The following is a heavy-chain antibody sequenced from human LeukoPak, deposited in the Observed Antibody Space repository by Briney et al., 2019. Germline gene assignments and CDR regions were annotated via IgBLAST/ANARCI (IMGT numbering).Heavy chain of an antibody. Sequence: SETLSLTCTVSGGSISSSSYYWGWIRQPPGKGLEWIGSIYYSGSTYYNPSLKSRVSISVDTSKTQFSLKLSSVTAADTAVYYCARSVRRTSWPQTRIYYYYYMDVWGKGTTVTVSS. D-gene: IGHD2-2*01. J-gene: IGHJ6*03. CDR3: ARSVRRTSWPQTRIYYYYYMDV. CDR1: GGSISSSSYY. CDR2: IYYSGST. V-gene: IGHV4-39*07.